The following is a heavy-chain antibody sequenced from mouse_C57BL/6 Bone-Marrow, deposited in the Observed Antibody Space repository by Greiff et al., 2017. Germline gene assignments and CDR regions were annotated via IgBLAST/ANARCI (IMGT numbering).Heavy chain of an antibody. J-gene: IGHJ1*03. CDR1: GFSLTSYG. CDR3: ARQGWVLPYWYFDV. Sequence: VQLQQSGPGLVAPSQSLSITCTVSGFSLTSYGVHWVRQPPGKGLEWRVVIWSDGSTTYNSAPKSRLSISKDKSKSQVFLKMNSLQTDDTAMYYGARQGWVLPYWYFDVWGTGTTVTVAS. V-gene: IGHV2-6-1*01. D-gene: IGHD2-3*01. CDR2: IWSDGST.